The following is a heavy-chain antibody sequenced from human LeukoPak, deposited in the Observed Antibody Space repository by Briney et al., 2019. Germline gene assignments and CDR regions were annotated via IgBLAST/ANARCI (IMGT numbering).Heavy chain of an antibody. D-gene: IGHD3-22*01. J-gene: IGHJ4*02. CDR3: ARSLPDSSGYYYADY. Sequence: GGSLRPSCAASGFTFSSYGMHWVRQAPGKGLEWVAVIWYDGSNKYYADSVKGRFTISRDNSKNTLYLQMNSLRAEDTAVYCCARSLPDSSGYYYADYWGQGTLVTVSS. V-gene: IGHV3-33*01. CDR2: IWYDGSNK. CDR1: GFTFSSYG.